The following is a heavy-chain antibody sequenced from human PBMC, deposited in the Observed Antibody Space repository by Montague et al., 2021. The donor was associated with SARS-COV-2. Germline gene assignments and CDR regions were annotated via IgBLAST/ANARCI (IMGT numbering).Heavy chain of an antibody. CDR3: TRAVWGVQDY. Sequence: CAISGDSVASHRVSWDGIRQSPSPGLEWLGRPYYRTKWSNEYALSVKSRITITPDTSKNQLSLQLTSVTPEDTAVYYCTRAVWGVQDYWGQGSRVTVSA. CDR2: PYYRTKWSN. V-gene: IGHV6-1*01. D-gene: IGHD3-10*01. CDR1: GDSVASHRVS. J-gene: IGHJ4*02.